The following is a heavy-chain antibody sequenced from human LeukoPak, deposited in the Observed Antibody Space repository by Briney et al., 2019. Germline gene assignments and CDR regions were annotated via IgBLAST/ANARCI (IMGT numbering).Heavy chain of an antibody. V-gene: IGHV4-59*08. CDR3: ARHDGKWFSTALDY. J-gene: IGHJ4*02. CDR1: GGSISSYY. CDR2: IYYSGST. Sequence: SETLSLTCTVSGGSISSYYWSWIRQPPGKGLEWIGYIYYSGSTNYNPSLKSRVTISVDTSKNQFSLKLTSVTAPDTAVYYCARHDGKWFSTALDYWGQGTLVTVSS. D-gene: IGHD3-10*01.